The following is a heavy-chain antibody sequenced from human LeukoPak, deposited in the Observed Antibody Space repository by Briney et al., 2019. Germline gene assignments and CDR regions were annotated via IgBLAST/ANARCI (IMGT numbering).Heavy chain of an antibody. D-gene: IGHD2-21*02. J-gene: IGHJ6*02. CDR3: ARNLHHIVVVTAIPDGMDV. CDR2: MNPNSGNT. CDR1: GYTFTSYD. Sequence: ASVTVSCKASGYTFTSYDINWVRQATGQGLEWMGWMNPNSGNTGYAQKFQGRVTMTRNTSISTAYMELSSLRSEDTAVYYCARNLHHIVVVTAIPDGMDVWGQGTTVTVSS. V-gene: IGHV1-8*01.